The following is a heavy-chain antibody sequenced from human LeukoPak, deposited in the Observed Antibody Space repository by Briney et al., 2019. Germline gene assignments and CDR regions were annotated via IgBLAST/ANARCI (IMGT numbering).Heavy chain of an antibody. J-gene: IGHJ5*02. CDR1: GFTFNTYN. CDR3: VKDTGKGGDRDH. D-gene: IGHD2-21*01. V-gene: IGHV3-21*01. Sequence: GGSLRLSCAASGFTFNTYNLNWVRQAPGKGLEWVSSITGSGTYVYYADSMKGRFTISRDNAKNSLYLHMNRLRAEDTAVYYCVKDTGKGGDRDHWGQGTLVTVSS. CDR2: ITGSGTYV.